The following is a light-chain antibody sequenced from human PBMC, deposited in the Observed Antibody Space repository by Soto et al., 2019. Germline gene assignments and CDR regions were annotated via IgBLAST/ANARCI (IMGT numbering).Light chain of an antibody. V-gene: IGKV3-20*01. Sequence: EIVLTQSPGTLSLSPGERATLSCRASQSVSSNYLAWYQQKPGQAPRLLIYGASSRATGIPDRFSGSGSGTDFTLTISRLEPKDFAVYYCQHYGSAPGTFGQGTKVEIK. CDR3: QHYGSAPGT. J-gene: IGKJ1*01. CDR2: GAS. CDR1: QSVSSNY.